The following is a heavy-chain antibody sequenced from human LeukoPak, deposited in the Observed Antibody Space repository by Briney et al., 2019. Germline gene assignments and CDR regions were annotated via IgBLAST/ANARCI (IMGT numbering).Heavy chain of an antibody. CDR3: ARHEASGSPYYFDY. V-gene: IGHV4-61*08. Sequence: PSETLSLTCTVSGGSLSSGGYYWGWIRPHPGKGLEWIGYIYYSGSTNYNPSLKSRVTISVDTSKNQFSLKLSSVTAADTAVYYCARHEASGSPYYFDYWGQGTLVTVSS. J-gene: IGHJ4*02. D-gene: IGHD3-10*01. CDR2: IYYSGST. CDR1: GGSLSSGGYY.